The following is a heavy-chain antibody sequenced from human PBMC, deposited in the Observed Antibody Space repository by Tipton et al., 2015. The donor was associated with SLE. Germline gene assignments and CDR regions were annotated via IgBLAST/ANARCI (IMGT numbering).Heavy chain of an antibody. Sequence: TLSLTCTVSDGSIRSTNYYWGWIRQPPGKGLEWIGSIFYTGSTYYNPSLRSRVILSVDTSKNLIFLKLSSATAADTATYYCARDRTGYGMDVWGQGTTVIVSS. D-gene: IGHD1-14*01. CDR2: IFYTGST. J-gene: IGHJ6*02. CDR1: DGSIRSTNYY. V-gene: IGHV4-39*07. CDR3: ARDRTGYGMDV.